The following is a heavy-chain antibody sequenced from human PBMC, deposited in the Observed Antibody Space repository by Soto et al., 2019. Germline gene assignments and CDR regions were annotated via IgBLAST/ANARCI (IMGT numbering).Heavy chain of an antibody. CDR1: GFSFSTFS. CDR3: ARDQGTVAPSYFDA. V-gene: IGHV3-21*01. CDR2: ISSSSNYI. Sequence: PGGSLRLSCAASGFSFSTFSMNWVRQAPGKGLEWVSSISSSSNYIYYGDSVEGRFTISRDNAKNSLYLHMSSLRAEDTALYFCARDQGTVAPSYFDAWGQGILVTVSS. D-gene: IGHD4-4*01. J-gene: IGHJ4*02.